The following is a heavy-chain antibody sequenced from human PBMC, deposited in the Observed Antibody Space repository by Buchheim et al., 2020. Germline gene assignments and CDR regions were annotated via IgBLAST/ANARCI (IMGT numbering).Heavy chain of an antibody. Sequence: QVQLQESGPGLVKPSETLSLTCTVSGGSINMYYWSWIRQPPGKGLEWIGYVYYSGSTNYNPSLKSRVTISADTSKTQLSLKLNSVTAADTAVYYCARSGSYFDPLNYWGQGTL. D-gene: IGHD1-26*01. V-gene: IGHV4-59*08. CDR3: ARSGSYFDPLNY. CDR1: GGSINMYY. CDR2: VYYSGST. J-gene: IGHJ4*02.